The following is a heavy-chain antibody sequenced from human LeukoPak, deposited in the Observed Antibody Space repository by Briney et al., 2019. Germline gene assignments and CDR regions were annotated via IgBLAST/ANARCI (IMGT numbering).Heavy chain of an antibody. CDR1: GGSISSSSYY. CDR3: VRQPSGSPGDY. D-gene: IGHD1-26*01. Sequence: PSETLSLTCTVSGGSISSSSYYWGWIRQPPGKGLEWIAYIYNSGSANYNPSLNSRVTVSVDTSNNQFSLKLSSVTAADTAVYYCVRQPSGSPGDYWGQGTLVTVSS. CDR2: IYNSGSA. J-gene: IGHJ4*02. V-gene: IGHV4-39*01.